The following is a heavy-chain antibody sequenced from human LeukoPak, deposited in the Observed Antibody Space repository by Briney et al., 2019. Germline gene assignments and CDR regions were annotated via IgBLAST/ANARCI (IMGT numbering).Heavy chain of an antibody. V-gene: IGHV3-23*01. J-gene: IGHJ4*02. D-gene: IGHD3-22*01. Sequence: GGSLRLSCAASGFTFSSYAMSWVRQAPGKGLEWVSAISGSGGSTYYADSVKGRFTISRDNSKNTLYLQMNSLRAEDTAVYYCARGDYYDSSGSQDYWGQGTLVTVSS. CDR1: GFTFSSYA. CDR2: ISGSGGST. CDR3: ARGDYYDSSGSQDY.